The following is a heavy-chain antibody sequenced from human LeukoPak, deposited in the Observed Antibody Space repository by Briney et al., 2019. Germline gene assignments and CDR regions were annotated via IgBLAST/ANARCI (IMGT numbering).Heavy chain of an antibody. Sequence: ASVKVSCKASGGTFSSYAISWVRQAPGQGLEWMGWINAGNGNTKYSQKFQGRVTITRDTSASTAYMELSSLRSEDTAVYYCAREGSRQWLVLFGYWGQGTLVTVSS. CDR2: INAGNGNT. CDR1: GGTFSSYA. D-gene: IGHD6-19*01. V-gene: IGHV1-3*01. J-gene: IGHJ4*02. CDR3: AREGSRQWLVLFGY.